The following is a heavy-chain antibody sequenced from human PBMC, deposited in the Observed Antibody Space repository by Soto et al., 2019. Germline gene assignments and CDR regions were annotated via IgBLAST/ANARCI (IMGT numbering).Heavy chain of an antibody. V-gene: IGHV3-7*01. D-gene: IGHD6-13*01. CDR1: GFTFSSYW. CDR3: ARDRPYRSSSWYFDWFDP. CDR2: IKQDGSEK. Sequence: PGGSLRLSCAASGFTFSSYWMSWVRQAPGKGLEWVANIKQDGSEKYYVDSVKGRFTISRDNAKNSLYLQMNSLRAEDTAVYYCARDRPYRSSSWYFDWFDPWGQGTLVTVSS. J-gene: IGHJ5*02.